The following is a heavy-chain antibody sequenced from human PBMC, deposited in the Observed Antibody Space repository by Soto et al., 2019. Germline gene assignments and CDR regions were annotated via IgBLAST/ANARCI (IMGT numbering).Heavy chain of an antibody. CDR1: GYTFTSYY. V-gene: IGHV1-46*01. D-gene: IGHD3-22*01. CDR2: INPSGGST. J-gene: IGHJ5*02. CDR3: ARVRSRLEEGYYDSSGYP. Sequence: ASVKVSCKASGYTFTSYYMHWVRQAPGQGLEWMGIINPSGGSTSYAQKFQGRVTMTRDTSTSTVYMELSSLRSEDTAVYYCARVRSRLEEGYYDSSGYPRGQGALVTVSS.